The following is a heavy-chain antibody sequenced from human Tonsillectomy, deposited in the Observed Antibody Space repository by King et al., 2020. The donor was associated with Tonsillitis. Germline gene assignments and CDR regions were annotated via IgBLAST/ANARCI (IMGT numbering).Heavy chain of an antibody. Sequence: VHLVESGGGLIQPGGSLRLSCAASGFIVRTYYMSWFRQAPGKGLEWVSLIYSGGNTYYADSVKGRFAISRDHSKNTLYLQMDSLRAGDTAVYYWSRDFWAGGTADLWGQGTLVTVSS. CDR1: GFIVRTYY. J-gene: IGHJ4*02. CDR3: SRDFWAGGTADL. CDR2: IYSGGNT. V-gene: IGHV3-53*01. D-gene: IGHD3/OR15-3a*01.